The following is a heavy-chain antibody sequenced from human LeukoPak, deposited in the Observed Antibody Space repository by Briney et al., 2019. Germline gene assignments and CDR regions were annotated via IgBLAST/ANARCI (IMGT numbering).Heavy chain of an antibody. CDR2: ISGSGGST. Sequence: GGSLRLSCAASGFTFSSYAMSWVRQAPGKGLEWVSAISGSGGSTYYADSVKGRFTISRDNSKNTLYLQMNSLRAEDTAVYYCAKDRSLWSGYYSYYFDYWGQGTLVTVSS. CDR3: AKDRSLWSGYYSYYFDY. J-gene: IGHJ4*02. V-gene: IGHV3-23*01. D-gene: IGHD3-3*01. CDR1: GFTFSSYA.